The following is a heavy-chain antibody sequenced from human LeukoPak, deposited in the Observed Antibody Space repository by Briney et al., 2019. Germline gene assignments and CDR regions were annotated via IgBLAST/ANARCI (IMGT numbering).Heavy chain of an antibody. V-gene: IGHV5-51*01. Sequence: GESLKISCKGSGYSFTSYWIGWVRQMPGKGLEWMGIIYPGDSDTRYSPSFQGQVTISADKSISTAYLRWSSLKASDTAMYYCARRRISSVAGNYYFDYWGQGTLVTVFS. CDR1: GYSFTSYW. CDR3: ARRRISSVAGNYYFDY. CDR2: IYPGDSDT. J-gene: IGHJ4*02. D-gene: IGHD6-19*01.